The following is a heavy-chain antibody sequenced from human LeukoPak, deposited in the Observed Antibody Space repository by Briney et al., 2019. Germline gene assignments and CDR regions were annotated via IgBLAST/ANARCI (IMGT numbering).Heavy chain of an antibody. V-gene: IGHV3-11*01. J-gene: IGHJ1*01. Sequence: GGSLRLSCAASGFTFSNYYMTWIRQAPGKGLQWISFISDSGNTICYADSVEGQFTISRDNAKNSLYLQMHSLRAEDTAMYYCARSTLPGRSGRTEFFQHWGQGTLVTVSS. CDR2: ISDSGNTI. CDR1: GFTFSNYY. D-gene: IGHD6-19*01. CDR3: ARSTLPGRSGRTEFFQH.